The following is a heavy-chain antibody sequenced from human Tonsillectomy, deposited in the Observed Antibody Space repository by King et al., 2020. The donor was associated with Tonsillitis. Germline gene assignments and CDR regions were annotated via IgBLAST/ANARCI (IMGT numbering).Heavy chain of an antibody. V-gene: IGHV4-34*01. D-gene: IGHD4-23*01. J-gene: IGHJ4*02. Sequence: VQLQQWGAGLLKPSETLSLTCAVYGGSFSGYYWSWIRQPPGKGLEWIGEINHSGSTNYNPSLKSRVTISVDTSKNQFSLKLSSVTAADTAVYYCASSGGNSVGNTWPSGYWGQGTLVTVSS. CDR2: INHSGST. CDR1: GGSFSGYY. CDR3: ASSGGNSVGNTWPSGY.